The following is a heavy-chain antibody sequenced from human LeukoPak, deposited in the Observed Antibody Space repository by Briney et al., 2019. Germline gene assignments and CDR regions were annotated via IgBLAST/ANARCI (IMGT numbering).Heavy chain of an antibody. J-gene: IGHJ4*02. D-gene: IGHD6-19*01. CDR3: ARSSSGSNDY. CDR1: GYTFTGYY. Sequence: ASVKVSCKASGYTFTGYYMHWVRQAPGQGLEWMGWINPNSGGTNYAQKFQGRVTMTTDTSTSTAYMELRSLRSDDTAVYYCARSSSGSNDYWGQGTLVTVSS. V-gene: IGHV1-2*02. CDR2: INPNSGGT.